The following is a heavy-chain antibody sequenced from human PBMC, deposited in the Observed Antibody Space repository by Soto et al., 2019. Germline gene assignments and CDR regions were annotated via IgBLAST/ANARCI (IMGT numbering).Heavy chain of an antibody. CDR2: TYHSESS. V-gene: IGHV4-38-2*02. CDR3: ARDYSSKWGFCYC. D-gene: IGHD6-13*01. Sequence: PSETLSLTCAVSGYSITSGYYWGWIRHPAGKGLEWIGSTYHSESSYYNPSLKSRVTISVDTSKNQFSLKLSSVTAADTAVYYGARDYSSKWGFCYCWGQGNLGTVSS. CDR1: GYSITSGYY. J-gene: IGHJ4*02.